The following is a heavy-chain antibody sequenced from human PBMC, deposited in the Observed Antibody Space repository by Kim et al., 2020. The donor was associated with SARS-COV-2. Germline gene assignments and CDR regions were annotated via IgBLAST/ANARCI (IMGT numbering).Heavy chain of an antibody. D-gene: IGHD6-13*01. CDR3: ARDSAAAGTDGYYGMDV. V-gene: IGHV3-48*03. J-gene: IGHJ6*02. Sequence: GSLRLSCAASGFTFSSYEMTWVRQAPGKGLEWVSYISSSGSTIYYADSVTGRFTISRDNAKNSLYLQMNSLSAEDTAVYYCARDSAAAGTDGYYGMDVWGQGTTVTVSS. CDR1: GFTFSSYE. CDR2: ISSSGSTI.